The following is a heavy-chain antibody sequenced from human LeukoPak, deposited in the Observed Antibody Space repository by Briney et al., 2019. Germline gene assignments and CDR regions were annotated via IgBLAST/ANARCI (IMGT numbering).Heavy chain of an antibody. CDR3: ASGPYPAAGTDHQFDY. D-gene: IGHD6-13*01. CDR1: GASISSYY. CDR2: IYYSGST. J-gene: IGHJ4*02. Sequence: PSETLSLTCTVSGASISSYYWSWIRQPPGKGLEWIGYIYYSGSTRYNPSLKSRVTISVDTSKNQFSLKLSSVTAADTAVYYCASGPYPAAGTDHQFDYWGQGTLVTVSS. V-gene: IGHV4-59*01.